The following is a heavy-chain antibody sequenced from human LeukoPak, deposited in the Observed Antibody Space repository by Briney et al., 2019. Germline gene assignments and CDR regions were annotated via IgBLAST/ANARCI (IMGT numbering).Heavy chain of an antibody. D-gene: IGHD3-22*01. CDR2: INWDSKNI. CDR1: GFTFDDYA. J-gene: IGHJ6*02. Sequence: PGGSLRLSCAASGFTFDDYAMFWVRQAPGKGLEWVSGINWDSKNIGYAASVKGRFTISRDNAKNSLCLQMNSLRAEDTAFYYCAKGNRDSSGFYYYYGMDVWGQGTTVTVSS. V-gene: IGHV3-9*01. CDR3: AKGNRDSSGFYYYYGMDV.